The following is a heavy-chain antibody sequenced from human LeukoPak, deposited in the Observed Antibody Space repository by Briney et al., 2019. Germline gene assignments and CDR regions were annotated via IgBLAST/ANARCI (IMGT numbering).Heavy chain of an antibody. CDR3: ARAQYSDILTGPSDY. J-gene: IGHJ4*02. V-gene: IGHV3-23*01. CDR1: GFSVSSYA. CDR2: ISGSGIST. Sequence: GGSLRLSCAASGFSVSSYAMSWVRQAPGKGLEWVSGISGSGISTHYADSVKGRFTISRDKSKNTLYLQMNSLRVEDTAVYYSARAQYSDILTGPSDYWGQGTLVTVSS. D-gene: IGHD3-9*01.